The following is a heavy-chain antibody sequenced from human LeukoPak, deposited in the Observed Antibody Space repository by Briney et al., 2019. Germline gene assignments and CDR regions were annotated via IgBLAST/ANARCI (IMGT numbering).Heavy chain of an antibody. Sequence: GSLGLFCGASGVTVRSNYMSWVRQAPGKGLEWVSAISGSGGSTYYADSAKGRFTISRDNSKNTLYLQMNSLRAEDTAVYYCARDTAAGYNWFDPWGQGTLVTVSS. CDR3: ARDTAAGYNWFDP. CDR1: GVTVRSNY. J-gene: IGHJ5*02. V-gene: IGHV3-23*01. D-gene: IGHD6-13*01. CDR2: ISGSGGST.